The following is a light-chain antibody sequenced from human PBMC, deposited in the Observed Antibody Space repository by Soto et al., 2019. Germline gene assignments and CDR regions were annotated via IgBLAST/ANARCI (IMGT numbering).Light chain of an antibody. J-gene: IGLJ3*02. CDR1: SGHSRYA. CDR3: HTLGTGIGV. V-gene: IGLV4-69*01. CDR2: VNSDGSH. Sequence: QLVLTQSPSASASLGASVKLTCTLSSGHSRYAIAWHQQQPEKGHRYLMKVNSDGSHSKGDGIPDRFSGSSSGAERYLTISSLQSEDEADYYCHTLGTGIGVFGGGTKLTVL.